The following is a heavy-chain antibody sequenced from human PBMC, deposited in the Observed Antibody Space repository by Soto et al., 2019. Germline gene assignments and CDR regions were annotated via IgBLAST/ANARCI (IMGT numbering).Heavy chain of an antibody. CDR2: IYHSGST. Sequence: PSETLSLTCAVSSGSISSSNWWSWVRQPPGKWLEWIGEIYHSGSTNYNPSLKSRVTISVEKSKNQFSLKLSSVTAADTAVYYFARGGHIVLMVYAIHDAFDIWGQGTMVTVS. CDR1: SGSISSSNW. D-gene: IGHD2-8*01. J-gene: IGHJ3*02. CDR3: ARGGHIVLMVYAIHDAFDI. V-gene: IGHV4-4*02.